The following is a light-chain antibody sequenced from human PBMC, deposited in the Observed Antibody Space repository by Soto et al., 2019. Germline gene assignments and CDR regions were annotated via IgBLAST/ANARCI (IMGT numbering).Light chain of an antibody. Sequence: DIQMTQSPSSLSASVGDRVTITCRASQSISSYLNWYQQKPGKAPKLLIYAASSLQSGVPSRFSGSGSGTDFTRTISSLQPEDFATYYGQQSYSTPFTFGPGTKVDIK. CDR3: QQSYSTPFT. CDR2: AAS. J-gene: IGKJ3*01. CDR1: QSISSY. V-gene: IGKV1-39*01.